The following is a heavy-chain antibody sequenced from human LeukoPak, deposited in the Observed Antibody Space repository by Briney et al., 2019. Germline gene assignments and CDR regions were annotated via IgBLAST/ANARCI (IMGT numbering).Heavy chain of an antibody. V-gene: IGHV3-30*03. CDR3: ARDPNRLADYGGDYFDH. Sequence: GGSLRLSCAASGFTFSSYWMSWVRQAPGKGLEWVAVISNDGSHKYYADSVKGRFIISRDNSKNTPSLQMNTLRPDDTAVFYCARDPNRLADYGGDYFDHWGQGTLVTVSS. CDR1: GFTFSSYW. CDR2: ISNDGSHK. J-gene: IGHJ4*02. D-gene: IGHD4-23*01.